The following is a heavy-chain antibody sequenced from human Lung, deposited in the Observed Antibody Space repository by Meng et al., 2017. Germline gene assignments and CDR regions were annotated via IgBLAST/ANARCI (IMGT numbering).Heavy chain of an antibody. Sequence: QGHPVQTGREGKKPGAAVKGSCKASDYTFPGYGVSWVRQAPGQGLEWMAWLGAHDGDTSFGPKFQGRVTVTADRPTATAYMELRSLRFDDTAVYYCARGTPGRSYANYWGPGTLVTVSS. CDR1: DYTFPGYG. D-gene: IGHD1-26*01. J-gene: IGHJ4*02. CDR3: ARGTPGRSYANY. V-gene: IGHV1-18*01. CDR2: LGAHDGDT.